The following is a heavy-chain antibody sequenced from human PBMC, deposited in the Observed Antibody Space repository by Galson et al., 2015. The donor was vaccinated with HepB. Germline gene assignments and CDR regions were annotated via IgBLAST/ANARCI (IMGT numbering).Heavy chain of an antibody. Sequence: SLRLSCAASGFTFSSYSMNWVRQAPGKGLEWVSSISSSSSYIYYADSVKGRFTISRDNAKNSLYLQMNSLRAEDTAVYYCARGQLLWFGELLLEWFDPWGQGTLVTVSS. CDR2: ISSSSSYI. V-gene: IGHV3-21*01. J-gene: IGHJ5*02. D-gene: IGHD3-10*01. CDR3: ARGQLLWFGELLLEWFDP. CDR1: GFTFSSYS.